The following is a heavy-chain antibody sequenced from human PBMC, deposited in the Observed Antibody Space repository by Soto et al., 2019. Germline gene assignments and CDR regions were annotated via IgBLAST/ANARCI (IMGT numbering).Heavy chain of an antibody. D-gene: IGHD3-16*02. CDR3: ARDYVWGSYRSHGLSR. CDR2: INHSGST. Sequence: PSETLSLTCAVYGGSFSGYYWSWIRQPPGKGLEWIGEINHSGSTNYNPSLKSRVTISVDTSKNQFSLKLSSVTAADTAVYYCARDYVWGSYRSHGLSRWGQGTLLTVSS. J-gene: IGHJ4*02. CDR1: GGSFSGYY. V-gene: IGHV4-34*01.